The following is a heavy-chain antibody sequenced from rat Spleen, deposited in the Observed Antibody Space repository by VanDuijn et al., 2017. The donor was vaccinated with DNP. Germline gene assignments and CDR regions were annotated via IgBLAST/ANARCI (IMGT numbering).Heavy chain of an antibody. CDR3: ARSVYYYSTYIPFDY. V-gene: IGHV3-1*01. CDR2: ISYSGST. J-gene: IGHJ2*01. D-gene: IGHD1-2*01. CDR1: GYSITSNY. Sequence: EVQLQESGPGLVKPSQSLSLTCSVTGYSITSNYWGWIRKFPGNKMEWMGYISYSGSTSYSPSLKSRISITRDTSKNQFFLQLNSVTTEDTATYYCARSVYYYSTYIPFDYWGQGVMVTVSS.